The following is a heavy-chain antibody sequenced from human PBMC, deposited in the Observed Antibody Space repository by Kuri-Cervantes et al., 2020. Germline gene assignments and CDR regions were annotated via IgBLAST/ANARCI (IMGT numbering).Heavy chain of an antibody. CDR3: ARVWKGTNDFWQNQTLDL. CDR1: GNTPTELS. V-gene: IGHV1-24*01. J-gene: IGHJ5*02. CDR2: FDPEDGER. Sequence: ASVKVSCKVSGNTPTELSIHWVRQTPGKGLEWMGGFDPEDGERIYAQKFRGRVTMTEDTSIDTAYMELSRLTSEDTAMYSCARVWKGTNDFWQNQTLDLWGQGTLVTVSS. D-gene: IGHD3-3*01.